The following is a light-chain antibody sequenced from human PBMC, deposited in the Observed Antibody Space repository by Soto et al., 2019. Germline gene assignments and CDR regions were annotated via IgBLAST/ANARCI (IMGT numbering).Light chain of an antibody. CDR3: QQYNSYSYT. J-gene: IGKJ2*01. CDR2: EAS. V-gene: IGKV1-5*03. Sequence: DFQMTQSPSTLSASVGDRVTITCRASQNINNWLAWYQQKPGKAPTLLIYEASNLQSGVPSRFSGSGSGTEFILTISSLQPDDFATYYCQQYNSYSYTFGQGTKVDIK. CDR1: QNINNW.